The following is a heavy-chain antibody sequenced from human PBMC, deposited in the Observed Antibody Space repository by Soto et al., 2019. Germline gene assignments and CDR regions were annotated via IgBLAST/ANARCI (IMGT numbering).Heavy chain of an antibody. CDR2: IIPILGIA. V-gene: IGHV1-69*04. CDR3: ARDSGITMVQGVIVHYYYMDV. J-gene: IGHJ6*03. CDR1: GGTFSSYT. D-gene: IGHD3-10*01. Sequence: SVKVSCKASGGTFSSYTISWVRQAPGQGLEWMGRIIPILGIANYAQKFQGRVTITADKSTSTAYMELSSLRSEDTAVYYCARDSGITMVQGVIVHYYYMDVWGKGTTVTVSS.